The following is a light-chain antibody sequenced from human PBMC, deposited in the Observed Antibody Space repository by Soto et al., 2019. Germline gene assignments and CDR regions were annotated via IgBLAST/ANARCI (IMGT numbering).Light chain of an antibody. J-gene: IGKJ2*01. V-gene: IGKV3-20*01. CDR1: QSVYNNY. CDR2: GAS. Sequence: EIVLTQSPGTLSLSPGERATLSCRASQSVYNNYLAWYQQKPGQTPRLLVNGASNRATGIPGRFSGGGSGTDFTLTISSLEHEDFAVYYCQQYGLPPHSFGQGTRVEIK. CDR3: QQYGLPPHS.